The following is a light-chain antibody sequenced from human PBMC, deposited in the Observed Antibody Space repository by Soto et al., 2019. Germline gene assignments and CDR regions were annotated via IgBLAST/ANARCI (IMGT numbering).Light chain of an antibody. Sequence: EIVMTQSPATLSVSLGERATLSCRASQSISSNLAWYQQKPGQAPRLLIYGASTRATGIPDRFSGSGSGTDFTLTISSLQSEDFAVYFCQQYNNWRSDTFGQGTKVDIK. J-gene: IGKJ2*01. V-gene: IGKV3-15*01. CDR2: GAS. CDR1: QSISSN. CDR3: QQYNNWRSDT.